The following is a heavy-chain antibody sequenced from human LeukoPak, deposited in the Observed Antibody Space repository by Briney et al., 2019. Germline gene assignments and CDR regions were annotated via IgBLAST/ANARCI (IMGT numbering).Heavy chain of an antibody. V-gene: IGHV1-2*02. CDR1: GYTFTGYY. D-gene: IGHD1-1*01. Sequence: ASVKVSCKASGYTFTGYYMHWVRQAPGQGLEWMGWINPNSGGTNYAQKFQGRVTMTRDTSISTAYMELNRLRSDDTAVYYCARVLEPTGTVDYWGQGTLVTVSS. CDR3: ARVLEPTGTVDY. J-gene: IGHJ4*02. CDR2: INPNSGGT.